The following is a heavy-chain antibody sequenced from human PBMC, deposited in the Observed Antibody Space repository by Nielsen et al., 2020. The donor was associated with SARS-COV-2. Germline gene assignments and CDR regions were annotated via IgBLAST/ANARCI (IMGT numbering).Heavy chain of an antibody. D-gene: IGHD3-3*01. CDR3: ARGPYYDFWSGYPSRRGFDP. J-gene: IGHJ5*02. V-gene: IGHV4-39*01. CDR1: GGSISSSSYY. Sequence: GSLRLSCTVSGGSISSSSYYWGWIRQPPGKGLEWIGSIYYSGSTYYNPSLKSRVTISVDTSKNQFSLKLSSVTAADTAVYYCARGPYYDFWSGYPSRRGFDPWGQGTLVTVSS. CDR2: IYYSGST.